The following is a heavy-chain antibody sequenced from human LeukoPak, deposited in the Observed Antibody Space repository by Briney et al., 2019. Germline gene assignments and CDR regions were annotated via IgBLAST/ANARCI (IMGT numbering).Heavy chain of an antibody. J-gene: IGHJ6*02. Sequence: GGSLRLSCAASGFTVSSNYMTWVRQAPGKGLEWVSVIHSGGSTYYADSVKGRFTISRDNSKNTLYLQMNSLRAEDTAVYYCARVGGSSWQDYYYYGMDVWGQGTTVTVSS. V-gene: IGHV3-66*01. D-gene: IGHD6-13*01. CDR3: ARVGGSSWQDYYYYGMDV. CDR2: IHSGGST. CDR1: GFTVSSNY.